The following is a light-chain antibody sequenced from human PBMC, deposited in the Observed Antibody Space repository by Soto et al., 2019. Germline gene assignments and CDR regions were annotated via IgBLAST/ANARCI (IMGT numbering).Light chain of an antibody. J-gene: IGLJ3*02. CDR2: EGS. V-gene: IGLV2-23*01. CDR3: CADAGRV. Sequence: QSALTQPASVSGSPGQSITISCTGTSSDVGSYNLVSWYQQHPGKAPKLMVYEGSKRPSGVSNRFSGSKSGNTASLAISGLQAEDEAGYYCCADAGRVFGGGTELTVL. CDR1: SSDVGSYNL.